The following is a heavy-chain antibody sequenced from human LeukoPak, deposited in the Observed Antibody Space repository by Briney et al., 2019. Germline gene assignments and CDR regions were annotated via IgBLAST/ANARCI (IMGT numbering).Heavy chain of an antibody. CDR1: GYTFTGYY. J-gene: IGHJ4*02. CDR2: INPNSGGT. CDR3: ARGGSGIAAAGAPYFDY. Sequence: ASVKVSCKASGYTFTGYYMHWARQAPGQGLEWMGWINPNSGGTNYAQKFQGRVTMTRDTSISTAYMELSRLRSDDTAVYYCARGGSGIAAAGAPYFDYWGQGTLVTVSS. V-gene: IGHV1-2*02. D-gene: IGHD6-13*01.